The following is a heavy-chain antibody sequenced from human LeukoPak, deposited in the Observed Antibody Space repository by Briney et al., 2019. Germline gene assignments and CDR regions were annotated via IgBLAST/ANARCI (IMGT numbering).Heavy chain of an antibody. J-gene: IGHJ3*02. CDR3: GSHQSGYKAFNI. V-gene: IGHV3-23*01. CDR1: GFTFSSYA. CDR2: ISGSGGST. D-gene: IGHD3-22*01. Sequence: PGGSLRLSCAASGFTFSSYAMSWVRQAPGKGLEWVSAISGSGGSTYYADSVKGRFTISRDNSKNTLYLQINSLRAEDTALYYCGSHQSGYKAFNIWGQGTMVTVSS.